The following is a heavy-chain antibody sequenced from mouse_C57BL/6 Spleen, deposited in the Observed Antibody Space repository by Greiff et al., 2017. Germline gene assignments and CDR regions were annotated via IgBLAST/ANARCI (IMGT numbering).Heavy chain of an antibody. CDR1: GFTFSSYA. CDR3: AREGYDYDGGAWFAY. V-gene: IGHV5-4*01. D-gene: IGHD2-4*01. J-gene: IGHJ3*01. Sequence: EVKLMESGGGLVKPGGSLKLSCAASGFTFSSYAMSWVRQTPEKRLEWVATISDGGSYTYYPDNVKGRFTISRDNAKNNLYLQMSHLKSEDTAMYYCAREGYDYDGGAWFAYWGQGTLVTGSA. CDR2: ISDGGSYT.